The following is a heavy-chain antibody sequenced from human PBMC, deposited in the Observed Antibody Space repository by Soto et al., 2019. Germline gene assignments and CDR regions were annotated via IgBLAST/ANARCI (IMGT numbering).Heavy chain of an antibody. J-gene: IGHJ4*02. CDR1: GFTFSGSA. Sequence: EVQLVESGGGLVQPGGSLKLSCAASGFTFSGSAMHWVRQASGKGLEWVGRIRSKADSYATAYAASVKGRFTIARDDSTNTAYLQMNSLTPEDTAVYYCARLCEWELLQEYWGQGTLVTVSS. CDR3: ARLCEWELLQEY. CDR2: IRSKADSYAT. V-gene: IGHV3-73*01. D-gene: IGHD1-26*01.